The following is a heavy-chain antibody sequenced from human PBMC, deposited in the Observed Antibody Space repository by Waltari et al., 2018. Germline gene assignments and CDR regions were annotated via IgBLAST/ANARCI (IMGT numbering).Heavy chain of an antibody. D-gene: IGHD2-2*01. V-gene: IGHV1-8*03. CDR2: MNPNRGNT. J-gene: IGHJ5*02. Sequence: QVQLVQSGAEVKKPGASVKVSCKASGYTFTSYDINWVRQATGQGLEWMGWMNPNRGNTGYAQKFQGRVTITRNTSISTAYMELSSLRSEDTAVYYCARARCSSTSCYGWFDPWGQGTLVTVSS. CDR3: ARARCSSTSCYGWFDP. CDR1: GYTFTSYD.